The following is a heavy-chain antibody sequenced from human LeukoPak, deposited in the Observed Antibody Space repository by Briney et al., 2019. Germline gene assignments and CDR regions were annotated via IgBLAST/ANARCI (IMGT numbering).Heavy chain of an antibody. CDR1: GFTFNNYL. CDR2: ILEDGTNQ. J-gene: IGHJ4*02. D-gene: IGHD6-19*01. V-gene: IGHV3-30*04. CDR3: ARVQGGGYRTADY. Sequence: GRSLRLSCAASGFTFNNYLMHWVRQAPGKGLDWVAVILEDGTNQYYADSVKGRFTISRDNSKNTLFLQMNSLRSEDTAMYYCARVQGGGYRTADYWGQGTLVTVSS.